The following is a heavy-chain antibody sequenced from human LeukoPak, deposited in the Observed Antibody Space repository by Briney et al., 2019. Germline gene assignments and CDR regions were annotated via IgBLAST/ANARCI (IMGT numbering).Heavy chain of an antibody. CDR2: IYYSGST. Sequence: SETLSLTCTVSGGSISSYYWSWIRQPPGKGLEWIGYIYYSGSTNYNPSLKSRVTISVDTSKNQFSLKLSSVTAADTAVYYCARASMVRGPLPDYWGQGTLVTVSS. D-gene: IGHD3-10*01. CDR1: GGSISSYY. J-gene: IGHJ4*02. V-gene: IGHV4-59*12. CDR3: ARASMVRGPLPDY.